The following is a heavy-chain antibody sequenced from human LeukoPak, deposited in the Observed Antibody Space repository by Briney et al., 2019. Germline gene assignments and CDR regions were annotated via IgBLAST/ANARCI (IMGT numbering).Heavy chain of an antibody. V-gene: IGHV3-43D*03. CDR1: GFIFEHYA. CDR2: ISWDGGGT. D-gene: IGHD6-19*01. Sequence: GGSLRLSCAASGFIFEHYAMHWVRQAPGKGLEWVSLISWDGGGTYYADSVKGRFTISRDNNENSLYLQMNSLRTEDTALYYCAKGSVAGYYFDYWGQGTPVTVSS. J-gene: IGHJ4*02. CDR3: AKGSVAGYYFDY.